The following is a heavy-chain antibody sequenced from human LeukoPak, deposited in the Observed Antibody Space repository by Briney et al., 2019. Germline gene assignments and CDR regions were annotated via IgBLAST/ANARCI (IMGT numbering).Heavy chain of an antibody. V-gene: IGHV3-7*01. J-gene: IGHJ5*02. CDR2: IKQDGSEK. CDR3: ARNLGYCIGENCYYFAP. D-gene: IGHD2-15*01. CDR1: GFTFSTYW. Sequence: PGGSLRLSCVASGFTFSTYWMSWVRQAPGKGLEWVANIKQDGSEKYYVDSVKGRFTISRDNAKNSLYLQMNSLRAEDTAVYYCARNLGYCIGENCYYFAPWGQGTLVTVSS.